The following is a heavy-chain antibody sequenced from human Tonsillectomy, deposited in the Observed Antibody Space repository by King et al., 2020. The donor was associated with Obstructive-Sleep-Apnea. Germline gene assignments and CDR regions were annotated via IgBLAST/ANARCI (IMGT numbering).Heavy chain of an antibody. J-gene: IGHJ4*02. Sequence: LVQSGGGLVKPGGSLRLSCAASGFTFSSYSMNWVRQAPGKGLEWVSSISSSSSYIYYADLVKGRFTISRDNAKNSLYLQMNSLRAEDTAVYYCAREGATYYYDSSGWPFDYWGQGTLVTVSS. CDR1: GFTFSSYS. CDR3: AREGATYYYDSSGWPFDY. D-gene: IGHD3-22*01. CDR2: ISSSSSYI. V-gene: IGHV3-21*01.